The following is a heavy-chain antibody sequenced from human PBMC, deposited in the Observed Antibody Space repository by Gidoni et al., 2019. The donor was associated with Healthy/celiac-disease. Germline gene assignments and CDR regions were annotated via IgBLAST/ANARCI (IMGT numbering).Heavy chain of an antibody. CDR3: AREARYSYGSGRGSWFDP. Sequence: QVQLQQWGAGLLKPSETLSLTCAVDDGYFSGYYWSCISQPPGKGLEWIGEINHSGSTNYNPSLNSRVTISVDTSKNQFSLKLSSVTAADTAVYYCAREARYSYGSGRGSWFDPWGQGTLVTVSA. V-gene: IGHV4-34*01. J-gene: IGHJ5*02. D-gene: IGHD3-10*01. CDR1: DGYFSGYY. CDR2: INHSGST.